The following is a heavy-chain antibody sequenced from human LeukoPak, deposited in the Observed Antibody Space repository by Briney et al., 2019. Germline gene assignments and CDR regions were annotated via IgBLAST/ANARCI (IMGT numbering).Heavy chain of an antibody. CDR3: ARDSNPQGSSVMGGYNL. CDR2: INAGNGNT. V-gene: IGHV1-3*01. D-gene: IGHD5-12*01. CDR1: GYTFTSYA. J-gene: IGHJ5*02. Sequence: GASVKVSCKASGYTFTSYAMHWVRQAPGQRLEWMGWINAGNGNTKYSQKFQGRVTITRDTSANTAYMELSSLRSEDTAVYYCARDSNPQGSSVMGGYNLWGQGTLVTVSS.